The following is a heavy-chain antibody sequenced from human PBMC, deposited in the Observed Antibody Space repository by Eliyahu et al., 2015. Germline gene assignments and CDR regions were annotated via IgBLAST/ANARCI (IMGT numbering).Heavy chain of an antibody. V-gene: IGHV4-39*01. CDR1: GGSISSSSYY. J-gene: IGHJ4*02. CDR3: ARHKVYDFWSGYYSVYLPPDY. D-gene: IGHD3-3*01. Sequence: QLQLQESGPGLVKPSETLSLTCTVSGGSISSSSYYWXWIRQPPGKGLEWIGSIYYSGSTYYNPSLKSRVTISVDTSKNQFSLKLSSVTAADTAVYYCARHKVYDFWSGYYSVYLPPDYWGQGTLVTVSS. CDR2: IYYSGST.